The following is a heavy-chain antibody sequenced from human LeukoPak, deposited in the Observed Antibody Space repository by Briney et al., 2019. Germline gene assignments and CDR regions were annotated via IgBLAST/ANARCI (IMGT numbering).Heavy chain of an antibody. CDR2: IYISGST. CDR3: AREASDYAFSHY. D-gene: IGHD4-17*01. J-gene: IGHJ4*02. CDR1: GGSMSNYY. Sequence: SETLSLTCTVSGGSMSNYYWSWIRQPTGKGLEWIGRIYISGSTNYNPSLKSRVTMSIDTSKNQFSLKLSSVTAADTAVYYCAREASDYAFSHYWGQGILVTVSS. V-gene: IGHV4-4*07.